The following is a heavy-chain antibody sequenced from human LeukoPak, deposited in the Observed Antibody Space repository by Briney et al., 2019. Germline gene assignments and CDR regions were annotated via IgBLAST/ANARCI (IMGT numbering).Heavy chain of an antibody. D-gene: IGHD3-3*01. J-gene: IGHJ4*02. CDR3: ARGPVYYDFWSGYYPYYFDY. Sequence: GSLRLSCAASGFTFSSYAMSWVRQPPGKGLEWIGEINHSGSTNYNPSLKSRVTISVDTSKNQFSLKLSSVTAADTAVYYCARGPVYYDFWSGYYPYYFDYWGQGTLVTVSS. CDR2: INHSGST. V-gene: IGHV4-34*01. CDR1: GFTFSSYA.